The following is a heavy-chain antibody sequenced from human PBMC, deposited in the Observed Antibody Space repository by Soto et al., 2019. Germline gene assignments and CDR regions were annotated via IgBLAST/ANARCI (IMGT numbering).Heavy chain of an antibody. CDR2: IYYSGST. V-gene: IGHV4-59*08. J-gene: IGHJ4*02. D-gene: IGHD6-19*01. CDR1: GGSIGSYY. Sequence: SETLSLTCSVSGGSIGSYYWSWIRQPPGKGLEWIGYIYYSGSTNSNPSLKGRVTMSVDTSKNQFSMRLSSVTAADTAVYYCTDMRGQWLPRDWGRGIMVTVSS. CDR3: TDMRGQWLPRD.